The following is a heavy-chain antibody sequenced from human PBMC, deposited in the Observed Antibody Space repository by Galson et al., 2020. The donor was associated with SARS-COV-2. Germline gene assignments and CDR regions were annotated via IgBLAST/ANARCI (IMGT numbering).Heavy chain of an antibody. J-gene: IGHJ4*02. D-gene: IGHD2-8*01. V-gene: IGHV3-23*01. CDR2: LSGSGGST. CDR1: GFNFSNYA. Sequence: GGSLRLSCAASGFNFSNYAMSWVRQAPGKGLEWVSALSGSGGSTYYADSVKGRFTISRDNSKSTLYLQMNTPRAEDTAIYYCAKDTNGGRTFYFDYWGQGTLVTVSS. CDR3: AKDTNGGRTFYFDY.